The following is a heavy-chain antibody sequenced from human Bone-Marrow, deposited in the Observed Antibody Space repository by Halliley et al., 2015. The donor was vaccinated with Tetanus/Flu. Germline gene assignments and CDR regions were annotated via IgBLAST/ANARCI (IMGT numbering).Heavy chain of an antibody. D-gene: IGHD2-21*02. CDR3: ARDQESAGGDGAAFDI. Sequence: TLSLTCSVSGGSITKSNWWFWVRQSPGKGLEWIGKIYHSGTTDYNPSLKSRVTMSVDKSTNSFSLNLRSVTAADTAIYFCARDQESAGGDGAAFDIWGRGTMVIVSS. V-gene: IGHV4-4*01. CDR1: GGSITKSNW. J-gene: IGHJ3*02. CDR2: IYHSGTT.